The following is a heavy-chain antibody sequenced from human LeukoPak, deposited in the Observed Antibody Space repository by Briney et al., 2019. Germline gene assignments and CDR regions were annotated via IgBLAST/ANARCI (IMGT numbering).Heavy chain of an antibody. V-gene: IGHV3-48*01. J-gene: IGHJ4*02. D-gene: IGHD3-10*01. Sequence: GGSLRLSCAASGFTFSSYGMNWVRQAPGKGLEWVSYISSSSSTIYYADSVKGRFTISRDNAKNSLYLQMNSLRAEDTAVYYCARDWFRGRPSPHGYWGQGTLVTVSS. CDR2: ISSSSSTI. CDR1: GFTFSSYG. CDR3: ARDWFRGRPSPHGY.